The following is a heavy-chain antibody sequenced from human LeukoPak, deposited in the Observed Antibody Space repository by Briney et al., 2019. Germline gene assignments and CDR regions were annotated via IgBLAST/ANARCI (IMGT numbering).Heavy chain of an antibody. V-gene: IGHV1-2*02. J-gene: IGHJ4*02. D-gene: IGHD1-26*01. CDR3: AREGPIVGATHLVDY. CDR2: INPNSGGT. CDR1: GYTFTDYY. Sequence: ASVKVSCKASGYTFTDYYMHWVRQAPGQGLEGMGWINPNSGGTNYAQKFQGRFTMTRDTSISTAYMELSRLRSDDTAVYYCAREGPIVGATHLVDYWGQGTLVTVSS.